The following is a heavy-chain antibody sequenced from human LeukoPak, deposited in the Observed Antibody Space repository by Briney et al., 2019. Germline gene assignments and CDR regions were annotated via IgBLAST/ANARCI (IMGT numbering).Heavy chain of an antibody. Sequence: ASVKVSCKASGGTFSSYATSWVRQAPGQGLEWMGGIIPIFGTANYAQKFQGRVTITADESTSTAYMELSSLRSEDTAVYYCARANSIFDSTNNWFDPWGQGTLVTVSS. CDR1: GGTFSSYA. CDR3: ARANSIFDSTNNWFDP. CDR2: IIPIFGTA. D-gene: IGHD3-22*01. V-gene: IGHV1-69*01. J-gene: IGHJ5*02.